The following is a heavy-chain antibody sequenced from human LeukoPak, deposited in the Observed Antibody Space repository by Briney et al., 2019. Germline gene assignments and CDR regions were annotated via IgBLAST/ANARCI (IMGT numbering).Heavy chain of an antibody. CDR1: GGSISSSSYY. CDR2: IYYSGST. V-gene: IGHV4-39*01. Sequence: PSETLSLTCTVSGGSISSSSYYWGWIRQPPGKGLEWIGSIYYSGSTYYNPSLKSRVTISVDTSKNQFSLKLSSVTAADTAVYYCASDSSGYLARVDYWGQGTLVTVSS. CDR3: ASDSSGYLARVDY. J-gene: IGHJ4*02. D-gene: IGHD3-22*01.